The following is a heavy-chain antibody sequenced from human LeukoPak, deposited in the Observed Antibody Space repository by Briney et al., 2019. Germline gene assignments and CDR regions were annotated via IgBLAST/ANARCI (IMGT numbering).Heavy chain of an antibody. CDR3: TTYYYGSGSYYNGGPFDY. J-gene: IGHJ4*02. CDR2: IKSKTDGGTT. V-gene: IGHV3-15*01. D-gene: IGHD3-10*01. Sequence: GGSLRLSCAASGFTFSNAWMSWVRQAPGKGLEWVGRIKSKTDGGTTDYAAPVKGRFTISRDDSKNTLYLQMNSLKTEDTAVYYCTTYYYGSGSYYNGGPFDYSGQGTLVTVSS. CDR1: GFTFSNAW.